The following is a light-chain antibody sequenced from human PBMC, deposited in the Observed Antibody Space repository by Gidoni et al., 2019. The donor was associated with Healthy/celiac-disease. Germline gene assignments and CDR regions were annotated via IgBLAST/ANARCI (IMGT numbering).Light chain of an antibody. J-gene: IGKJ5*01. CDR2: GAS. Sequence: DMVLTQSPGTLSVSPGERATLSCRASQSVSSSYVAWYQQKPGQAPRLLIDGASSRATGIPDRFSGSGSGTDFTLTISRLEPEDFAVYYCQQYGSSPTFGQGTRLEIK. V-gene: IGKV3-20*01. CDR3: QQYGSSPT. CDR1: QSVSSSY.